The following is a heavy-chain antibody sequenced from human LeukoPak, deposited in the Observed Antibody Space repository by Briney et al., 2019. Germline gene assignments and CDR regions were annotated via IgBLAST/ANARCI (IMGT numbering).Heavy chain of an antibody. J-gene: IGHJ4*02. CDR3: ARNYYDSSGYQNYFDY. Sequence: SVKVSCKASGGTFSSYTISWVRQAPGQGLEWMGGIIPIFGTANYAQKFQGRVTITTDESTSTAYMELSSLRSEDTAVYYCARNYYDSSGYQNYFDYWGQGTLVTVSS. CDR1: GGTFSSYT. D-gene: IGHD3-22*01. CDR2: IIPIFGTA. V-gene: IGHV1-69*05.